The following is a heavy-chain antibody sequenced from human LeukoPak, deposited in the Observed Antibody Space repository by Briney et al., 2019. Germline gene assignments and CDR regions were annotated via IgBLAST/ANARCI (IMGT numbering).Heavy chain of an antibody. CDR2: IKSKTDGGTT. Sequence: GGSLRLSCAASGFTFSNAWMSWVRQAPGKGLEWVGRIKSKTDGGTTDYAAPVKGRFTISRDDSKNTLYLQMNSLKTEDTAVYYCTTDDVAVAPFDYWGQGTLVTASS. CDR1: GFTFSNAW. D-gene: IGHD6-19*01. CDR3: TTDDVAVAPFDY. J-gene: IGHJ4*02. V-gene: IGHV3-15*01.